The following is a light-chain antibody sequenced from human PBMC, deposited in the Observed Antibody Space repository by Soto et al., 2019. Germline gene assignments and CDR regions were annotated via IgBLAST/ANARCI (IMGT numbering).Light chain of an antibody. J-gene: IGKJ4*01. CDR2: DAS. V-gene: IGKV3-11*01. CDR1: QSVSSY. CDR3: QQRSNWPPT. Sequence: FALPRPQAPRFLSPGKKATTSCRASQSVSSYLAWYQQKPGQAPRLLIYDASNRATGIPARFSGSGSGTDFTLTISSLEPEDFAVYYCQQRSNWPPTFGGGTKVDIK.